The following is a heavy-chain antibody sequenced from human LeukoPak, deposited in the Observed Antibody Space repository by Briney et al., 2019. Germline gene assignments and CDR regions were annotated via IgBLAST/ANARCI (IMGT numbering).Heavy chain of an antibody. CDR3: ASSPIDYYYMDV. J-gene: IGHJ6*03. CDR1: GGTFSSYA. D-gene: IGHD2-15*01. CDR2: IIPIFGTA. V-gene: IGHV1-69*13. Sequence: SVKVSCKASGGTFSSYAISWVRQAPGQGLEWMGGIIPIFGTASYAQKFQGRVTITADESTSTAYLELSSLRSEDTAVYYCASSPIDYYYMDVWGKGTTVTVSS.